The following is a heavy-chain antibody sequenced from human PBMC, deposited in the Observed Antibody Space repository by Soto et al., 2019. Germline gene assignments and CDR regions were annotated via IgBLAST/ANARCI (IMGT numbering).Heavy chain of an antibody. J-gene: IGHJ6*02. V-gene: IGHV4-30-4*01. D-gene: IGHD2-2*01. Sequence: SETLSLTCTVSGGSINSGDFYWSWIRQAPGKGLEWIGYIYSSGSTYYNPSLKSRVTLSVDTSKNQFSLKVNSVSAADTAVYYCAGPYHTTSGYYGMDVWGQGTTVTVSS. CDR2: IYSSGST. CDR3: AGPYHTTSGYYGMDV. CDR1: GGSINSGDFY.